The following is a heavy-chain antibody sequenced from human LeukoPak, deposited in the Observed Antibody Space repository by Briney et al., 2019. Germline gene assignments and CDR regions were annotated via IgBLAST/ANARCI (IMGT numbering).Heavy chain of an antibody. Sequence: GASVKVSCKASGYTFTGYYMHWVRQAPGQGLEWMGWINPKSGGTNYAQKFQGRVTMTRDTSISTAYMELSRLRSDDTALYFCARGKGWYEEYNWFDPWGQATLVTVSS. V-gene: IGHV1-2*02. CDR1: GYTFTGYY. J-gene: IGHJ5*02. CDR2: INPKSGGT. D-gene: IGHD6-19*01. CDR3: ARGKGWYEEYNWFDP.